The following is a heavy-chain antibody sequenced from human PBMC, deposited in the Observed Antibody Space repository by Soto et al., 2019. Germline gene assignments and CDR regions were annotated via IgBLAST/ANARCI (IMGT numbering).Heavy chain of an antibody. Sequence: QLQLQESGPGLVKPSETLSLTCTVSGGSISSSSYYWGWIRQPPGKGLEWIGSIYYSGSTYYNPSLKSRVTISVDTSKNQFSLKLSSVTAADTAVYYCARLAGNYYYGSGTNYYYYYMDVWGKGTTVTVSS. CDR3: ARLAGNYYYGSGTNYYYYYMDV. CDR1: GGSISSSSYY. J-gene: IGHJ6*03. CDR2: IYYSGST. D-gene: IGHD3-10*01. V-gene: IGHV4-39*01.